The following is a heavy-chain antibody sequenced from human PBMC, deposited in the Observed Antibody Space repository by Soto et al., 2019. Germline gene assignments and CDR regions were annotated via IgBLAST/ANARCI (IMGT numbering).Heavy chain of an antibody. J-gene: IGHJ4*02. Sequence: ASGVTFTTNAMDWVRQAPGKGLEWVSFISGDDGSGNYADSVKGRFTISRDNSKNTLYLQMNSLRAEDTAIYYCVKEASGWKSRGSFDLWGQGTLVTVSS. CDR1: GVTFTTNA. CDR3: VKEASGWKSRGSFDL. D-gene: IGHD6-19*01. V-gene: IGHV3-23*01. CDR2: ISGDDGSG.